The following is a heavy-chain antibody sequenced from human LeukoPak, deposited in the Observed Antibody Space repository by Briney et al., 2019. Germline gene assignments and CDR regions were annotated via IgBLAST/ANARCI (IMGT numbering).Heavy chain of an antibody. Sequence: PSETLSLTCTVSGGSISSGSYYWSWIRQPAGKGLEWIGRIYTSGSTNYNPSLKSRVTISVDTSKNQFSLKLSSVTAADTAVYYCARRRGYCSSTSCYHFDYWGQGTLVTVSS. J-gene: IGHJ4*02. D-gene: IGHD2-2*01. CDR3: ARRRGYCSSTSCYHFDY. CDR1: GGSISSGSYY. CDR2: IYTSGST. V-gene: IGHV4-61*02.